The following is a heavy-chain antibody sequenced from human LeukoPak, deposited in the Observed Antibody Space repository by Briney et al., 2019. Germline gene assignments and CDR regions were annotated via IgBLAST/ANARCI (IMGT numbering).Heavy chain of an antibody. D-gene: IGHD6-19*01. Sequence: PSETLSLTCTVSGDSISSHSYFWGWIRQPPGKGLEWIGSIHYIGSTYYNPSLKSRVTISVDTSTNQFSLKLSSVTAADTAVYYCAKTLPYSGGWRATFDFWGQGTLVTVSS. V-gene: IGHV4-39*01. CDR3: AKTLPYSGGWRATFDF. CDR1: GDSISSHSYF. J-gene: IGHJ4*02. CDR2: IHYIGST.